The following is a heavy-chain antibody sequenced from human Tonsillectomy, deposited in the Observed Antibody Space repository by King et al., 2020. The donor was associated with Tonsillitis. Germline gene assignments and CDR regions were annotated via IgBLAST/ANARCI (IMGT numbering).Heavy chain of an antibody. D-gene: IGHD6-6*01. J-gene: IGHJ4*02. CDR3: ARMSIAARPGYFDY. CDR2: IDWDDDK. V-gene: IGHV2-70*01. CDR1: GFSLSTSGMC. Sequence: TLKESGPALVKPTQTLTLTCTFSGFSLSTSGMCVCWIRQPPGKALEGLALIDWDDDKYYRPSLKTRLTISTDTPKNQVVLTMTNMNPVDTATYYCARMSIAARPGYFDYWGQGTLVTVSS.